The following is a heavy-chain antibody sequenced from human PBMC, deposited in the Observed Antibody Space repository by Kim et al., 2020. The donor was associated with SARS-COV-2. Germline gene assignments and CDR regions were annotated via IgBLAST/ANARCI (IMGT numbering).Heavy chain of an antibody. CDR2: ISYSGNI. D-gene: IGHD2-15*01. CDR1: GGSIISGDYH. CDR3: ARVLLGGYCSGGSCYHFDY. J-gene: IGHJ4*02. V-gene: IGHV4-30-4*01. Sequence: SETLSLTCTVSGGSIISGDYHWSWIRQPPGKGLEWIGFISYSGNIYSNPPLKSRVSISVDASKRQFSLMLSSVTAADTAVYYCARVLLGGYCSGGSCYHFDYWGQGTLVTVYS.